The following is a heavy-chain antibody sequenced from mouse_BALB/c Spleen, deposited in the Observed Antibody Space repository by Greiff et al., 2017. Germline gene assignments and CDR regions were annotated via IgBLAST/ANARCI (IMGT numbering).Heavy chain of an antibody. CDR1: GYTFTSYW. Sequence: QVQLQQSGAELARPGASVKLSCKASGYTFTSYWMQWVKQRPGQGLEWIGAIYPGDGDTRYTQKFKGKATLTADKSSSTAYMQLSSLASEDSAVYYCARGSTMISWFAYWGQGTLVTVSA. J-gene: IGHJ3*01. V-gene: IGHV1-87*01. CDR3: ARGSTMISWFAY. CDR2: IYPGDGDT. D-gene: IGHD2-4*01.